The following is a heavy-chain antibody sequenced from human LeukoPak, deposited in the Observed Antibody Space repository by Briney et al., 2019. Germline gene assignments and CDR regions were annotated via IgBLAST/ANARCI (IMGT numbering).Heavy chain of an antibody. CDR3: ARRSSSISCFDY. CDR2: INHSGST. Sequence: SETLSLTCAVYGGSFSGYYWSWIRQPPGKGLEWIGEINHSGSTNYNPSLKSRVTISVDTSKNQFSLKLSSVTAADTAVYYCARRSSSISCFDYWGQGTLVTVSS. D-gene: IGHD2-2*01. J-gene: IGHJ4*02. V-gene: IGHV4-34*01. CDR1: GGSFSGYY.